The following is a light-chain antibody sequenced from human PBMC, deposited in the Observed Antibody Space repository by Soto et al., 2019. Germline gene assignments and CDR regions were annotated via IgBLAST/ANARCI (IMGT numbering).Light chain of an antibody. CDR3: QQRSNWPSLT. Sequence: EVVITLTPAAVSVCPGERATLSCRASQSVSILLAWYQQKPGQAPRLLISDASNRATGIPARFSGSGSETDFTLTISSLEPEDSAGYYCQQRSNWPSLTFGGGTNVDI. V-gene: IGKV3-11*01. J-gene: IGKJ4*01. CDR1: QSVSIL. CDR2: DAS.